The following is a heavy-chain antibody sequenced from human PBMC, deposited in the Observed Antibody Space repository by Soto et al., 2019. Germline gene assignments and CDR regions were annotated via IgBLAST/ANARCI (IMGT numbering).Heavy chain of an antibody. J-gene: IGHJ4*02. CDR1: GYSISSGYY. CDR2: IYHSGST. CDR3: ASGLRDSSGSTADY. Sequence: WETLSLTCAVSGYSISSGYYWGWIRQPPGKGLEWIGSIYHSGSTYYNPSLKSRVTISVDTSKNQFSPKLSSVTAADTAVYYCASGLRDSSGSTADYWGQGTLVTVSS. D-gene: IGHD3-22*01. V-gene: IGHV4-38-2*01.